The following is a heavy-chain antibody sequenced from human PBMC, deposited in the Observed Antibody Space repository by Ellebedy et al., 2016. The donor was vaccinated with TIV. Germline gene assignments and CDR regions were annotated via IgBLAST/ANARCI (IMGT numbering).Heavy chain of an antibody. CDR1: YW. J-gene: IGHJ5*02. CDR3: ARRESNYDFWSGYSYWFDP. V-gene: IGHV5-51*01. Sequence: YWSWIRQHPGTGLEWMGIIYPGDSDTRYSPSFQGQVTISADKSIRTAYLQWRSLKASDTAMYYCARRESNYDFWSGYSYWFDPWGQGTLVTVSS. D-gene: IGHD3-3*01. CDR2: IYPGDSDT.